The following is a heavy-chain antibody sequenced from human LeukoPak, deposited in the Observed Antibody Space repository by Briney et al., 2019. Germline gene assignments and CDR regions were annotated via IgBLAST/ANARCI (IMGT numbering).Heavy chain of an antibody. V-gene: IGHV3-48*04. CDR1: GFTVSSNY. CDR2: ISSSSSTT. J-gene: IGHJ3*02. CDR3: AREPPTTVTRDAFDI. D-gene: IGHD4-17*01. Sequence: TGGSLRLSCAASGFTVSSNYMSWVRQAPGKGLEWVSYISSSSSTTYYADSVKGRFTISRDNAKNSLYLQMNSLRADDTAVYYCAREPPTTVTRDAFDIWGQGTMVAVSS.